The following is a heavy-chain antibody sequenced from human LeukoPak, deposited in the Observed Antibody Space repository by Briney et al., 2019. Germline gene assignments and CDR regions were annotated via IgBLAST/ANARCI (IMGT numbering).Heavy chain of an antibody. CDR2: ISGSGSST. V-gene: IGHV3-23*01. CDR1: GFTFSSYV. CDR3: AKDGRSSWSPLNFDY. J-gene: IGHJ4*02. D-gene: IGHD6-13*01. Sequence: GGSLRLSCAASGFTFSSYVMSWVRQAPGKGLEWVSAISGSGSSTYYADSVQGRFTVSRDNSKNTLYLQMNSLRAEDTAVYYCAKDGRSSWSPLNFDYWGRGTLVTVSS.